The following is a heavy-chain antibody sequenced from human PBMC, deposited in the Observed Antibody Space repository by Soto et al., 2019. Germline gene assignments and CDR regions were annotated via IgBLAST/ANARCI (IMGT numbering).Heavy chain of an antibody. J-gene: IGHJ4*02. V-gene: IGHV3-48*02. CDR2: ISSRSGKI. CDR1: GFTLNGYA. CDR3: ARDPSYGSSWYYYFDY. Sequence: EVQLVESGGDLIQPGGSLRLSCVASGFTLNGYAMNWVRQAPGKGLEWVSYISSRSGKIDYADSVKGRFTISRDNAKNSLFLQMNSLRDEDTAVYYCARDPSYGSSWYYYFDYWGQGTPLTVSS. D-gene: IGHD6-13*01.